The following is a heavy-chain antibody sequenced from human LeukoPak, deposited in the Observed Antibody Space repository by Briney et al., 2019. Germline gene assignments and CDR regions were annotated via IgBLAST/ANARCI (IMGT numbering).Heavy chain of an antibody. CDR2: TYYRSKWYN. V-gene: IGHV6-1*01. CDR1: GDSVSSNSAA. D-gene: IGHD3-16*02. J-gene: IGHJ4*02. Sequence: SQTLSLTCAISGDSVSSNSAAWNWIRQSPSRGLEWLGRTYYRSKWYNDYAISVKSRITINPDTSKNRFSLQLNSVTPEDTAVYYCARAWEYGYVWGSYLVKYYFDYWGQGTLVTVSS. CDR3: ARAWEYGYVWGSYLVKYYFDY.